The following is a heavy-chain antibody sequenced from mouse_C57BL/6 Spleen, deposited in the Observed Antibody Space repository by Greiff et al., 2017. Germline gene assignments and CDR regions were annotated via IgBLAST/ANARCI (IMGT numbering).Heavy chain of an antibody. J-gene: IGHJ4*01. CDR2: IYWDDDK. D-gene: IGHD2-3*01. CDR3: AGVDGYYVGAMDY. CDR1: GFSLSTSGMG. V-gene: IGHV8-12*01. Sequence: QVTLKESGPGILQSSQTLSLTCSFSGFSLSTSGMGVSWIRQPSGKGLEWLAHIYWDDDKRYNPSLKSRLTISKDTSRNQVFLKITRVDTADTATYYCAGVDGYYVGAMDYWGQGTSVTVSS.